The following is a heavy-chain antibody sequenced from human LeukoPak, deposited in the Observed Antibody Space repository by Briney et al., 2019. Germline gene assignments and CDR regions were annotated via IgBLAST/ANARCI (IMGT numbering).Heavy chain of an antibody. Sequence: PGGSLRLSCAVSGFTFSIYWMSWVRQAPGKGLELVAYINKDGSDKYYVDSVKGRFTISRDNAKNSLYLQMNSLRPEDTAVYYCAREAYGMATITDWGQGTLVTVSS. CDR2: INKDGSDK. J-gene: IGHJ4*02. CDR3: AREAYGMATITD. D-gene: IGHD5-24*01. CDR1: GFTFSIYW. V-gene: IGHV3-7*01.